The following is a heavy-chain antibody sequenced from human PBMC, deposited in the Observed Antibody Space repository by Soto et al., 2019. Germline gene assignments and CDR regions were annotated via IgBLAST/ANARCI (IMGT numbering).Heavy chain of an antibody. D-gene: IGHD3-22*01. CDR1: GYTFTSYG. J-gene: IGHJ4*02. CDR2: ISAYNGNT. CDR3: ARDRYPQSLDSYDSSGSDY. V-gene: IGHV1-18*04. Sequence: QVQLVQSGAEVKKPGASVKVSCKASGYTFTSYGISWVRQAPGQGLEWMGWISAYNGNTNYAQKLQGRVTMTTDTSTSAAYMELRSLRSDDTAVYYCARDRYPQSLDSYDSSGSDYWGQGTLVTVSS.